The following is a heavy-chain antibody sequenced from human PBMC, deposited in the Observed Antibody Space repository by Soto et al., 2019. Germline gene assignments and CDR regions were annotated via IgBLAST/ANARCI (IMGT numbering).Heavy chain of an antibody. D-gene: IGHD3-9*01. CDR2: ISAYSSNT. V-gene: IGHV1-18*01. CDR1: GYTLTGYG. Sequence: ASVKVSCKASGYTLTGYGINWVRQAPGQGLEWMGGISAYSSNTNYAQKLQGRLTMTTDTSTSTAYMELRSLRSDDTAVYYCAREADILTGYYTSGWFDPWGQGTLVTVSS. J-gene: IGHJ5*02. CDR3: AREADILTGYYTSGWFDP.